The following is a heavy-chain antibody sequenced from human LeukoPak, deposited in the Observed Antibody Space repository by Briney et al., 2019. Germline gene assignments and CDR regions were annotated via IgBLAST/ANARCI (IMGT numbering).Heavy chain of an antibody. V-gene: IGHV4-59*01. D-gene: IGHD4-17*01. Sequence: SETLSLTCTVSGGSISSYYWSWIRQPPGKGLEWIGYIYYSGSTNYNPSLKSRVTISVDTSKNQFSLKLSSVTAADTAVYYCARDTTVTTDDYNYYYALDVWGQGTTVTVSS. J-gene: IGHJ6*02. CDR1: GGSISSYY. CDR2: IYYSGST. CDR3: ARDTTVTTDDYNYYYALDV.